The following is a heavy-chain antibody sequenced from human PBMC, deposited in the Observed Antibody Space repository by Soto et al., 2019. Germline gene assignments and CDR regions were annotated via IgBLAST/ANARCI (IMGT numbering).Heavy chain of an antibody. V-gene: IGHV3-64*01. CDR2: ISSNGGST. J-gene: IGHJ6*03. CDR3: ARVGVTRDYYYYMDV. Sequence: GGSLRLSCAASGFTFSYYAMDWVRQAPGRGLEYVSAISSNGGSTYYANSVKGRFTISRDNSKNTLYLQVGSLRVEEMEVYYCARVGVTRDYYYYMDVWGKGTTVTVSS. CDR1: GFTFSYYA. D-gene: IGHD2-8*01.